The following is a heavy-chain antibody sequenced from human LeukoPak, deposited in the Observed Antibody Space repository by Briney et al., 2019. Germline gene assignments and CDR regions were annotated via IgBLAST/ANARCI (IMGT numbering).Heavy chain of an antibody. Sequence: SGGSLRLSCAASGFTFSSYLMSWVRQAPGKGLEWVANIKQDGSEKYYVDSVKGRFTISRDNAKNSLYLQMNSLRAEDTAVYYCARDLGIAAAGTGFDYWGQGTLVTVSS. CDR3: ARDLGIAAAGTGFDY. CDR2: IKQDGSEK. J-gene: IGHJ4*02. D-gene: IGHD6-13*01. CDR1: GFTFSSYL. V-gene: IGHV3-7*01.